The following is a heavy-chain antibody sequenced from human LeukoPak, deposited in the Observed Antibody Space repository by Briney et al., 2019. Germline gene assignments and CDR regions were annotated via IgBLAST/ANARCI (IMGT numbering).Heavy chain of an antibody. J-gene: IGHJ6*03. CDR3: ARLAFCTNAVCFSNYYYSMDV. V-gene: IGHV5-51*03. D-gene: IGHD2-8*01. CDR2: IYPDDSDT. CDR1: GYSFTSYW. Sequence: GESLKISWKGSGYSFTSYWIGWVRQMPGKGLEWMGIIYPDDSDTKYSPSFQGQVTISADKSISTAYLQWSSLKASDTAMYYCARLAFCTNAVCFSNYYYSMDVWGRGTTVTVSS.